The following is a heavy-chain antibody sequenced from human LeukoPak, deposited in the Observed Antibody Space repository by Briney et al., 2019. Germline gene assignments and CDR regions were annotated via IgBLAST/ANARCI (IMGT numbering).Heavy chain of an antibody. D-gene: IGHD3-10*01. V-gene: IGHV4-59*01. J-gene: IGHJ5*02. CDR3: ARGRLGWFDP. Sequence: SETLSLTCTVSGGSISSYFWSWIRQPPGKGLEWIGYIYYSGSTNYNPSLKSRVTISVDTSKNQFSLKPSSVTAADTAVYYCARGRLGWFDPWGQGTLVTVSS. CDR2: IYYSGST. CDR1: GGSISSYF.